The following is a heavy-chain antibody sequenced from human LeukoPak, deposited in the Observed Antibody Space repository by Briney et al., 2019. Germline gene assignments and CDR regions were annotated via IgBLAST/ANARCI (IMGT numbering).Heavy chain of an antibody. CDR3: ARGYYYGSGSYCPFDY. CDR1: GGSISSSSYY. CDR2: IYYSGST. D-gene: IGHD3-10*01. J-gene: IGHJ4*02. Sequence: SETLSLTRTVSGGSISSSSYYWGWIRQPPGKGLEWIGSIYYSGSTYYNPSLKSRVTISVDTSKNQFSLKLSSVTAADTAVYYCARGYYYGSGSYCPFDYWGQGTLVTVSS. V-gene: IGHV4-39*07.